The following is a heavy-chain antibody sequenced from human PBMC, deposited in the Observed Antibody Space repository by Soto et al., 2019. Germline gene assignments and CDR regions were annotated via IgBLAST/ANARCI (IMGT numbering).Heavy chain of an antibody. V-gene: IGHV5-51*01. CDR3: ARHXVVVPAAGLYYYYGMDV. J-gene: IGHJ6*02. CDR2: IYPGDSDT. Sequence: GESLKISCKGSGYSFTIYWIGWVRQMPGKGLEWMGIIYPGDSDTRYSPSFQGQVTISADKSISTAYLQWSSLKASDTAMYYCARHXVVVPAAGLYYYYGMDVWGQGTTVTVSS. CDR1: GYSFTIYW. D-gene: IGHD2-2*01.